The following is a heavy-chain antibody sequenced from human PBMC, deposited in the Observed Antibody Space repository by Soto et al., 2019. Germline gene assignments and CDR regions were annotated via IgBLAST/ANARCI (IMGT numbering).Heavy chain of an antibody. CDR1: GASTSSYY. Sequence: SETPSLTFTVSGASTSSYYWTWILQPPGKGLEWIGYMCYSGSTNYNPSLKSRVTISVDTSKNQFSLRLSSVTAAETAVYYCARFEREWLFSTYYYYMDVWGNGTTVTVSS. V-gene: IGHV4-59*01. J-gene: IGHJ6*03. CDR3: ARFEREWLFSTYYYYMDV. CDR2: MCYSGST. D-gene: IGHD3-3*01.